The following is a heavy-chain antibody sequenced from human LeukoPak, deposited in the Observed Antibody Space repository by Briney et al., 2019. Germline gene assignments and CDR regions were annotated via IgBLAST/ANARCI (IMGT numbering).Heavy chain of an antibody. J-gene: IGHJ3*02. D-gene: IGHD2-15*01. Sequence: GGSLRLSCAASGFTFSSYSMNWVRQAPGKGLEWVSSISSSSSYIYYADSVKGRFTISRDNAKNSLYLQMNSLRAEDTAVYYCARDCGGGSCYGPYDAFDIWGQGTMVTVSS. CDR2: ISSSSSYI. V-gene: IGHV3-21*01. CDR1: GFTFSSYS. CDR3: ARDCGGGSCYGPYDAFDI.